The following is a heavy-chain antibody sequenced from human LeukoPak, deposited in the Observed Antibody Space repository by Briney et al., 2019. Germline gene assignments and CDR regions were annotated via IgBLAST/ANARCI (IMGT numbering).Heavy chain of an antibody. CDR1: GYTFSSYG. CDR3: AREGAYFGGDCPAYFQH. D-gene: IGHD2-21*02. V-gene: IGHV1-18*01. Sequence: GASVKVSCKASGYTFSSYGISWLRQAPGQGLEWMGWISAYNGNTNYAQKLQGRVTMTTDTSTSTAYMELRSLRSDDTAVYYCAREGAYFGGDCPAYFQHWGQGTLVTVSS. J-gene: IGHJ1*01. CDR2: ISAYNGNT.